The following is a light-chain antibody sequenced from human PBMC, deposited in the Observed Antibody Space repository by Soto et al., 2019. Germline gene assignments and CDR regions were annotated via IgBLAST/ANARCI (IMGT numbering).Light chain of an antibody. CDR2: AAS. V-gene: IGKV1-9*01. CDR1: QGISSY. J-gene: IGKJ3*01. CDR3: QQLNS. Sequence: DIQLTQSPSFLSASVGDRVTITCRASQGISSYLAWYQQKPGKAPKLLIYAASTLQSGVPSRFSGSGSGTEFTLTISSLQPEDFPTYYCQQLNSFGPGTKVDIK.